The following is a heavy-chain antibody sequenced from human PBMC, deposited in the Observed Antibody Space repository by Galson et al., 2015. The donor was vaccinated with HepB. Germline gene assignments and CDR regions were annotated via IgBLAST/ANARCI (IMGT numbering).Heavy chain of an antibody. CDR3: ARSVFHLSDWLVLDQWFGP. J-gene: IGHJ5*02. Sequence: CAISGDSVSSNSAAWNWIRQSPSRGLEWLRRTYYRSKWYNDYAVSVKSRITINPDTSKNQFSLQLNSVTPEDTAVYYCARSVFHLSDWLVLDQWFGPWGQGTLVTVSS. V-gene: IGHV6-1*01. D-gene: IGHD6-19*01. CDR1: GDSVSSNSAA. CDR2: TYYRSKWYN.